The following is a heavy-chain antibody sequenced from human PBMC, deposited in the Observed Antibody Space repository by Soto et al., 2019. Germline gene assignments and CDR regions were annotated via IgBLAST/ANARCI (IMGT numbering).Heavy chain of an antibody. CDR2: IKSETGGGTT. D-gene: IGHD1-26*01. Sequence: EVQVVESGGGLVQPGKSLRLSCAASGFLFINAWMNWVRQAPGKRLEWVGRIKSETGGGTTDYAAPVKGRFTIARDDSKIMLYLQMNSLKSEDTAVYYCTTTYTGGSFYTWRQGTLVSVSS. CDR1: GFLFINAW. J-gene: IGHJ5*02. CDR3: TTTYTGGSFYT. V-gene: IGHV3-15*07.